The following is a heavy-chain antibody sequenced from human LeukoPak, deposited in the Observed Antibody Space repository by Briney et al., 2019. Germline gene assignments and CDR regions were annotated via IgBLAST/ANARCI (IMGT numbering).Heavy chain of an antibody. D-gene: IGHD3-10*02. Sequence: GGSLRLSCAASGFTFSRDAMSWVRQAPGKGLEWVSYISSSGSTIYYADSVKGRFTISRDNAKNSLYLQMNSLRAEDTAVYYCAELGITMIGGVWGKGTTVTISS. V-gene: IGHV3-48*03. CDR1: GFTFSRDA. J-gene: IGHJ6*04. CDR3: AELGITMIGGV. CDR2: ISSSGSTI.